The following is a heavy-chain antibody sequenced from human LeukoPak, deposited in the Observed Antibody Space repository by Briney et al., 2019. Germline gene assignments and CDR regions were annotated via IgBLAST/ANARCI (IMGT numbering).Heavy chain of an antibody. Sequence: GGSLTLSCAASGFTFSSYAMSWVRQAPGKGLEWVSAISGSGGSTYYADSVKGRFTISRDNSKNTLYLQMNSLRAEDTAVYYCAKDHAQRIAAPETIDDYWGQGTLVTVSS. J-gene: IGHJ4*02. D-gene: IGHD6-13*01. CDR2: ISGSGGST. CDR3: AKDHAQRIAAPETIDDY. V-gene: IGHV3-23*01. CDR1: GFTFSSYA.